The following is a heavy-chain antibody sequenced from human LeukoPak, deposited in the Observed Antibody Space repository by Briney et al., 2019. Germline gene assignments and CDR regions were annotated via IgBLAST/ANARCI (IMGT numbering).Heavy chain of an antibody. D-gene: IGHD6-19*01. CDR2: ISAYNGNT. Sequence: GASVKVSCKASGYTFTSYGISWVRQAPGQGLEWMGWISAYNGNTNYAQKLQGRVTMTTDTSTSTAYMELRSLRSDDTAVYYCARGAKQWLVRWYNWFDPWGQGTLVTVSS. CDR1: GYTFTSYG. J-gene: IGHJ5*02. CDR3: ARGAKQWLVRWYNWFDP. V-gene: IGHV1-18*01.